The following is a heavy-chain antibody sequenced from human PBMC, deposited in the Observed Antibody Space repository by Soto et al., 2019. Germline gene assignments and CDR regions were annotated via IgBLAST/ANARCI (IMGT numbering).Heavy chain of an antibody. Sequence: QITLKASGPTLVKPTQTLTLTCTFSGFSLSTGGVGVGWIHQPPGKAPEWLALIYWNDDKRYSPSLSSRLTSTKDTYKNQVVITMSNMDTVDTATYYCGGYNVLTSYHGYGMDVWGQGTKVTVSS. CDR2: IYWNDDK. CDR1: GFSLSTGGVG. V-gene: IGHV2-5*01. D-gene: IGHD3-9*01. CDR3: GGYNVLTSYHGYGMDV. J-gene: IGHJ6*02.